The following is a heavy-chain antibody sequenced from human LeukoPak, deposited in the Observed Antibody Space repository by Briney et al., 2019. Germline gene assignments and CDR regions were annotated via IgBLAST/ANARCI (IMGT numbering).Heavy chain of an antibody. D-gene: IGHD3-22*01. V-gene: IGHV4-34*01. CDR2: INRNGST. CDR1: GGSFSNYY. J-gene: IGHJ4*02. Sequence: SETLSLTCAVDGGSFSNYYWSWIRQPPGKGLEWIGEINRNGSTNYNPSLKSRVTISIDTSKNQFSLRLNSVTAADTAVYYCARYYYDSSGYYFFDYWGQGTLVTVSS. CDR3: ARYYYDSSGYYFFDY.